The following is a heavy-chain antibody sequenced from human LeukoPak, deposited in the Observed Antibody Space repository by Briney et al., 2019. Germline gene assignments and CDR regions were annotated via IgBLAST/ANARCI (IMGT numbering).Heavy chain of an antibody. CDR3: ARVSRSWSGYYPYYFDY. V-gene: IGHV4-59*01. Sequence: PSETLSLTCTVSGGSISSYYWSWIRQPPGKGQEWIGYIYYSGSTNYNPSLKSRVTISVDTSKNQFSLKLSSVTAADTAVYYCARVSRSWSGYYPYYFDYWGQGTLVTVSS. J-gene: IGHJ4*02. D-gene: IGHD3-3*01. CDR2: IYYSGST. CDR1: GGSISSYY.